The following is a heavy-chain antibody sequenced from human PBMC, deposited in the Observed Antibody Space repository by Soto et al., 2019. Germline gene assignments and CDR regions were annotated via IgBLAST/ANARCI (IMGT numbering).Heavy chain of an antibody. CDR1: GFTFSGSA. CDR2: IRSKANSYAT. J-gene: IGHJ4*02. D-gene: IGHD3-10*01. Sequence: EVQLVESGGGLVKPGGSLKLSCAASGFTFSGSAMHWVRQASGKGLEWVGRIRSKANSYATAYAASVKGRFTISRDDSKNTAYLQMNSLKTEDTAVYYCTSDPDYYGSGSYDYWGQGTLVTVSS. V-gene: IGHV3-73*01. CDR3: TSDPDYYGSGSYDY.